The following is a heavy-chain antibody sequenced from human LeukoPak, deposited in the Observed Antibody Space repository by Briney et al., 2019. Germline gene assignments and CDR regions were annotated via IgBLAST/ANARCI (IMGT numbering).Heavy chain of an antibody. V-gene: IGHV3-33*08. D-gene: IGHD3-16*01. Sequence: GGSLRLSCAASGFTFSSYSMNWVRQAPGKGLEGVAVILNDGGQEKYADSVKGRFTISRDNSKNTLFLQMNSLRAEDTAVYYCARDDALGDNALDIWGQGTMVTVSS. J-gene: IGHJ3*02. CDR1: GFTFSSYS. CDR3: ARDDALGDNALDI. CDR2: ILNDGGQE.